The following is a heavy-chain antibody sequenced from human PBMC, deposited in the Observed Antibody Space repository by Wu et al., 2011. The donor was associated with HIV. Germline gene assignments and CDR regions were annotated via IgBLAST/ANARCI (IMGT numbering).Heavy chain of an antibody. J-gene: IGHJ4*02. Sequence: QVQLVQSGAEVEKPGASVKVSCKAFWIHFTDNSVHWVRQAPGQGLEWVGWINPKSDDTNYAQRFQGRVTMSRDTSISTAYMELSRLRSDDTAVYYCARDRGGQTDYWGQGTLVTVSS. V-gene: IGHV1-2*02. D-gene: IGHD3-10*01. CDR2: INPKSDDT. CDR3: ARDRGGQTDY. CDR1: IHFTDNS.